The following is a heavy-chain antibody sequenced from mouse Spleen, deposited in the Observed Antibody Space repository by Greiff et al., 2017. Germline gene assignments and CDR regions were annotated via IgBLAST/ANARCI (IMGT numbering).Heavy chain of an antibody. V-gene: IGHV1-9*01. D-gene: IGHD2-10*01. CDR3: ARYPPYYGFDY. Sequence: VHLVESGAELMKPGASVKISCKATGYTFSSYWIEWVKQRPGHGLEWIGEILPGSGSTNYNEKFKGKATFTADTSSNTAYMQLSSLTSEDSAVYYCARYPPYYGFDYWGQGTTLTVSS. CDR1: GYTFSSYW. CDR2: ILPGSGST. J-gene: IGHJ2*01.